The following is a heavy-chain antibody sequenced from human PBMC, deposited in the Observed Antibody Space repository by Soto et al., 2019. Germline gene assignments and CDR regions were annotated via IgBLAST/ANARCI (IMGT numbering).Heavy chain of an antibody. CDR2: IYHRGNT. CDR3: ARYRFSGNRWSKFDY. D-gene: IGHD3-16*02. J-gene: IGHJ4*02. Sequence: SETLSLTCTVSGVTVSSDPSYWSWIRQPPGKGLEWIGNIYHRGNTYYSTSLHSRLVIGLDTPKTQFSLSLSYVTAADTAVYFCARYRFSGNRWSKFDYWGQGTLVTV. V-gene: IGHV4-30-4*08. CDR1: GVTVSSDPSY.